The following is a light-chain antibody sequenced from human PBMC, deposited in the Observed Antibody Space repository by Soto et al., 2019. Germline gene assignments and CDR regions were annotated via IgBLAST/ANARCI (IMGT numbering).Light chain of an antibody. CDR2: SPN. CDR3: ATWDDSLNGPV. J-gene: IGLJ3*02. CDR1: SSNIGINS. V-gene: IGLV1-44*01. Sequence: QSVLTQPPSASGTPGQRVTISCSGSSSNIGINSVNWYQQLPGTAPKLLIYSPNQRPSGVPDRFSGSKSGTSASLAISGLQSEDEADYYCATWDDSLNGPVFGGGTQLTVL.